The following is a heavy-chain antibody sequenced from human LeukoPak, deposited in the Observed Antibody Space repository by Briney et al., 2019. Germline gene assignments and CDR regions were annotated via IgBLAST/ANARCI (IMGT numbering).Heavy chain of an antibody. J-gene: IGHJ4*02. CDR2: IIPIFGTA. CDR1: GGTFGSYA. D-gene: IGHD3-22*01. V-gene: IGHV1-69*05. CDR3: AAYYYDSSGYYEFDY. Sequence: SVKVSCKASGGTFGSYAISWVRQAPGQGLEWMGRIIPIFGTANYAQKFQGRVTITTDESTSTAYMELSSLRSEDTAVYYCAAYYYDSSGYYEFDYWGQGTLVTVSS.